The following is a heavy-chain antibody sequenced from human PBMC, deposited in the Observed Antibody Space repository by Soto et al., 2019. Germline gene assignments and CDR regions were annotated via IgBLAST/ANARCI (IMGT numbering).Heavy chain of an antibody. CDR1: GGTFSSYA. Sequence: SVKVSCKASGGTFSSYAISWVRQAPGQGLEWMGGIIPIFGTANYAQKFQGRVTITADKSTSTAYMELSSLRSEDTAVYYCARSSTNYNWNYLACFDPWGQGAPVTVSS. V-gene: IGHV1-69*06. J-gene: IGHJ5*02. CDR3: ARSSTNYNWNYLACFDP. CDR2: IIPIFGTA. D-gene: IGHD1-7*01.